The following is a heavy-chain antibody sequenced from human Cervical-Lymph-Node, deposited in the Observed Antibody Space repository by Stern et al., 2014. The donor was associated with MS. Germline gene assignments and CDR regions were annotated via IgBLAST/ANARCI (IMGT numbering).Heavy chain of an antibody. V-gene: IGHV4-4*02. Sequence: QVQLQESGPGLVKPSGTLSLTCAVSGGSVSSTNWWSWVRQSPGKGLEWIGNIDHSGASNYRPSLRSRVSISLDNSKNPLSLPLTSVTAADTAVYYCARERQQYCNSEGCSYWYFDLWGRGTLVTVSS. CDR3: ARERQQYCNSEGCSYWYFDL. CDR2: IDHSGAS. CDR1: GGSVSSTNW. D-gene: IGHD2/OR15-2a*01. J-gene: IGHJ2*01.